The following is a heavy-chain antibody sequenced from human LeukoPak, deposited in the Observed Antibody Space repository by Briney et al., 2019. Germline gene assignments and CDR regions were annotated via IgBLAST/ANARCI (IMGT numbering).Heavy chain of an antibody. Sequence: SETLSLTCTVSGGSIRSYYWSGVRQPAGKGLEWIGRIYTSGSTNYNPSLQSRVTLSVDTSKHQFSLQLSSVPAADTAVYYCARDPGSGWYRMSFDCWGQGTLVTVSS. J-gene: IGHJ4*02. CDR1: GGSIRSYY. CDR3: ARDPGSGWYRMSFDC. D-gene: IGHD6-19*01. V-gene: IGHV4-4*07. CDR2: IYTSGST.